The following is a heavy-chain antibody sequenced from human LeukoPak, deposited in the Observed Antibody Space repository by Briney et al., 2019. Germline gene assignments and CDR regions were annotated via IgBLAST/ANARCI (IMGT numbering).Heavy chain of an antibody. J-gene: IGHJ5*02. CDR3: ARMAFVWSGYYAVGGWLDP. D-gene: IGHD3-3*01. CDR2: IYYSGST. Sequence: SETLSLTCTVSGGSISSSSYYWGWIRQPPGKGLEWIGSIYYSGSTYYNPSLKSRVTISVDTSKNQFSLKLSSVTAADTAVYYCARMAFVWSGYYAVGGWLDPWGQGTLVTVSS. CDR1: GGSISSSSYY. V-gene: IGHV4-39*01.